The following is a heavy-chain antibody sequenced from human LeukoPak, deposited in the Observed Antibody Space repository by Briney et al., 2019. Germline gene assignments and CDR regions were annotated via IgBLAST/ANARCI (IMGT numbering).Heavy chain of an antibody. J-gene: IGHJ2*01. CDR1: GGTISRSSYY. Sequence: SETLSLTCTVSGGTISRSSYYWGWIRQPPGKGLEWIGSIFYSGSTPYNPSLKSRVTISVDTSKNQFSLKLSSVTVADTAVYYCARRDNTWFFDLWGRGTLVTVSS. CDR2: IFYSGST. CDR3: ARRDNTWFFDL. D-gene: IGHD1-1*01. V-gene: IGHV4-39*01.